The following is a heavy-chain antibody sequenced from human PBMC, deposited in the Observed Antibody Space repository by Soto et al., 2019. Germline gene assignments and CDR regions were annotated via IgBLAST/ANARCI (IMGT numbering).Heavy chain of an antibody. D-gene: IGHD6-6*01. CDR2: ISGSAITT. J-gene: IGHJ6*02. CDR3: AKVIVARGGMDV. Sequence: EVQLLDSGGGLVQPGGSLRLSCAASGFTFSSYAMSWVRQAPGKGREWVSAISGSAITTYYAASVKGRFTISRDNSKNTVYLQMNSRRAEDTAIYYCAKVIVARGGMDVWGRVTTVTVFS. V-gene: IGHV3-23*01. CDR1: GFTFSSYA.